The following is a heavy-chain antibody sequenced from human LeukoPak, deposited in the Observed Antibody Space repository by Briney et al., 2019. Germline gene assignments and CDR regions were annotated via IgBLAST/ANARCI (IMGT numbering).Heavy chain of an antibody. D-gene: IGHD6-13*01. CDR3: AKEHGGSSWYEDAFDI. Sequence: GGSLRLSCEASGFTQNAMGWVRQAPGKGLEWVASISRSGGNSHYADSVKGRFTISRDNSKNTLYLQMNSLRAEDTAVYYCAKEHGGSSWYEDAFDIWGQGTMVTASS. CDR2: ISRSGGNS. CDR1: GFTQNA. V-gene: IGHV3-23*01. J-gene: IGHJ3*02.